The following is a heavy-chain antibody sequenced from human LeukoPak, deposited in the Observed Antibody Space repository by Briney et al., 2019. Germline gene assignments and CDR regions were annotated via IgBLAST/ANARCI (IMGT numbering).Heavy chain of an antibody. J-gene: IGHJ3*02. CDR1: GYTFTSYG. D-gene: IGHD6-19*01. Sequence: ASVKVSCKASGYTFTSYGISWVRQAPGQGLEWMGWISAYNSNTNYAQKLQGRVTMTTDTSTSTAYMELRSLRSDDTAVYYCARGWQWLVDDAFDIWGQGTMVTVSS. CDR2: ISAYNSNT. V-gene: IGHV1-18*01. CDR3: ARGWQWLVDDAFDI.